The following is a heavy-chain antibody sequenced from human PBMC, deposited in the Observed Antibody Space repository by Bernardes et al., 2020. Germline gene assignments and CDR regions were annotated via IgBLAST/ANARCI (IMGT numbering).Heavy chain of an antibody. CDR2: INHSGST. CDR1: GGSFSGYY. J-gene: IGHJ6*04. D-gene: IGHD3-3*01. CDR3: AREGRITIFGVVSNYYYYGMDV. Sequence: SETLSLTCAVYGGSFSGYYWSWIRQPPGKGLEWIGEINHSGSTNYNPSLKSRVTISVDTSKNQFSLKLSSVTAADTAVYYCAREGRITIFGVVSNYYYYGMDVWGKGTTVTVSS. V-gene: IGHV4-34*01.